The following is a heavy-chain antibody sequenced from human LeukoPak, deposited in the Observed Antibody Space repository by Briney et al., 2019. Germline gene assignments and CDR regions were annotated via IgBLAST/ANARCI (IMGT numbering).Heavy chain of an antibody. CDR1: GGSFSGYY. J-gene: IGHJ5*02. CDR3: ARDMTDWWFDP. V-gene: IGHV4-31*11. CDR2: IYYSGST. D-gene: IGHD3-9*01. Sequence: SETLSLTCAVYGGSFSGYYWSWIRQHPGKGLEWIGYIYYSGSTHYSPSLKSRVTISVDTSKNQFSLKLSSVTAADTAVYYCARDMTDWWFDPWGQGTLVTVSS.